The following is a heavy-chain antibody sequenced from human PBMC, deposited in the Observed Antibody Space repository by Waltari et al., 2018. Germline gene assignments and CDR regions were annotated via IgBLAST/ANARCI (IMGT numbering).Heavy chain of an antibody. D-gene: IGHD1-26*01. CDR1: GYTLTATT. J-gene: IGHJ4*02. Sequence: QVQLVQSEAEVTKPGAPVKVSCKVSGYTLTATTAHWVRPGHGKGLEGMGFFDPEDGETIYAQKFEGRVSMTEDTSTDTAYMELSSLRFEDTALYYCAPSRRERADGSYFDSWGQGTLVTVSS. CDR3: APSRRERADGSYFDS. V-gene: IGHV1-24*01. CDR2: FDPEDGET.